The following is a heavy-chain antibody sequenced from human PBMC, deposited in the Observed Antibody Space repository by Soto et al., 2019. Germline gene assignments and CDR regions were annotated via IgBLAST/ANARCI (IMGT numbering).Heavy chain of an antibody. CDR2: INAGNGNT. CDR1: GYTFTSYA. V-gene: IGHV1-3*01. Sequence: ASVKVSCKASGYTFTSYAMHWVRQAPGQRLEWMGWINAGNGNTKYSQKFQGRVTITRDTSASTAYMELSSLRSEDTAVYYCARAYQLLLRSQSTNWFDPWGQGTLVTVS. J-gene: IGHJ5*02. D-gene: IGHD2-2*01. CDR3: ARAYQLLLRSQSTNWFDP.